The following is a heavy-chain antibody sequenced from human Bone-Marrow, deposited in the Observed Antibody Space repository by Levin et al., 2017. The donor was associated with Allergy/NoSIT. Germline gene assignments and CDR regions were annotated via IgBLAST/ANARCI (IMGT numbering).Heavy chain of an antibody. CDR3: ARGGYYPKNYYYYYGMDV. V-gene: IGHV5-51*01. CDR1: GYSFTSYW. CDR2: IYPGDSDT. D-gene: IGHD3-3*01. J-gene: IGHJ6*02. Sequence: GESLKISCKGSGYSFTSYWIGWVRQMPGKGLEWMGIIYPGDSDTRYSPSFQGQVTISADKSISTAYLQWSSLKASDTAMYYCARGGYYPKNYYYYYGMDVWGQGTTVTVSS.